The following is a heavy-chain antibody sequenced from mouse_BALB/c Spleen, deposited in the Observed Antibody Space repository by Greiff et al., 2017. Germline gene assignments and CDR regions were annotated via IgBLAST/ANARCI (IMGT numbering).Heavy chain of an antibody. J-gene: IGHJ4*01. CDR1: GYSITSGYY. D-gene: IGHD1-1*01. CDR3: ARDVYGSSYDNAMDY. V-gene: IGHV3-6*02. Sequence: EVKLMESGPGLVKPSQSLSLTCSVTGYSITSGYYWNWIRQFPGNKLEWMGYISYDGSNNYNPSLKNRISITRDTSKNQFFLKLNSVTTEDTATYYCARDVYGSSYDNAMDYWGQGTSVTVSS. CDR2: ISYDGSN.